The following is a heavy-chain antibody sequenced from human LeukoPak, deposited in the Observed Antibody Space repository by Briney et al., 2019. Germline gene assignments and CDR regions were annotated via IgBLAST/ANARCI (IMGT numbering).Heavy chain of an antibody. D-gene: IGHD6-13*01. J-gene: IGHJ5*02. V-gene: IGHV1-69*04. CDR3: ARVLAAAGGLNWFDP. CDR1: GGTFSSYA. CDR2: IIPILGIA. Sequence: ASVKVSCKASGGTFSSYAISWVGQAPGQGLEWMGRIIPILGIANYAQKFQGRVTITADKSTSTAYMELSSLRSEDTAVYYCARVLAAAGGLNWFDPWGQGTLVTVSS.